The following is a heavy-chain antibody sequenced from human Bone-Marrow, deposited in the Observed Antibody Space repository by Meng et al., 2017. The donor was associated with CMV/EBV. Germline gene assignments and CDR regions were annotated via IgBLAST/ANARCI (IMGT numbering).Heavy chain of an antibody. CDR1: GFSFSAYA. V-gene: IGHV3-30-3*01. Sequence: GESLKISCAASGFSFSAYAFHWVRQAPGKGLEWLAVVSYDGYTKYYADSVKSRFTIARDNSKNTLYLQMNSLRAEDTAVYYCARDIGGWEPLVSYWGQGTLVTVSS. D-gene: IGHD1-26*01. CDR3: ARDIGGWEPLVSY. CDR2: VSYDGYTK. J-gene: IGHJ4*02.